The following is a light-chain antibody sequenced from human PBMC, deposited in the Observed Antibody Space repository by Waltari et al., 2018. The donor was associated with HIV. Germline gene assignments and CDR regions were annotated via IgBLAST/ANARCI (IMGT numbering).Light chain of an antibody. Sequence: EIVLTQSPGTLSLSPGEGATLSCRASQSVTTYLAWYQQKPGQPPRLLIFDASNRATGIPARFSGSGSGTDFTLTISSLEPEDFAIYYCQQYYSTPLTFGGGTKVEIK. J-gene: IGKJ4*01. CDR1: QSVTTY. CDR3: QQYYSTPLT. V-gene: IGKV3-11*01. CDR2: DAS.